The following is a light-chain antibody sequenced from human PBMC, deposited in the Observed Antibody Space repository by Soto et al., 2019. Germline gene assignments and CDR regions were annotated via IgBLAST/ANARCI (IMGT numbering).Light chain of an antibody. V-gene: IGKV1-5*03. CDR1: QIINTW. CDR3: QQYETYSGT. Sequence: DIQMTQSPSSLSASVGDRVTITCRASQIINTWLAWYQQKPGKAPKLVIYRAYNLLNGVPSRLTGSGSGTKFTLTISSLHPYDFSIYYCQQYETYSGTFDPATKVHL. CDR2: RAY. J-gene: IGKJ3*01.